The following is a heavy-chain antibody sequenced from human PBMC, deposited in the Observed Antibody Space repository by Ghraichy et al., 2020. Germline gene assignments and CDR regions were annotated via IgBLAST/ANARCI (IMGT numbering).Heavy chain of an antibody. Sequence: GGSLRLSCAASGFTFSSYDLSWVRQAPGKGLEWVSAISGSGGNTYYLGSVRGRFTISRDNSKNTLYLQMNTLRAEDTAVYYCAKDREDIVPAARAPYGMDVWGQGTTVTVSS. CDR2: ISGSGGNT. CDR3: AKDREDIVPAARAPYGMDV. J-gene: IGHJ6*02. V-gene: IGHV3-23*01. D-gene: IGHD2-2*01. CDR1: GFTFSSYD.